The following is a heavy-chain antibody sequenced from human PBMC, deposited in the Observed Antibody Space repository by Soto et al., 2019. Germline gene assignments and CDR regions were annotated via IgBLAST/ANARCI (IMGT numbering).Heavy chain of an antibody. D-gene: IGHD5-12*01. V-gene: IGHV3-23*01. CDR2: ISGSGGST. CDR1: GFTFSSYA. CDR3: AKDLDSGYENAFDI. Sequence: RSCAASGFTFSSYAMSWVRQAPGKGLEWVSAISGSGGSTYYADSVKGRFTISRDNSKNTLYLQMNSLRAEDTAVYYCAKDLDSGYENAFDIWGQGTMVTVSS. J-gene: IGHJ3*02.